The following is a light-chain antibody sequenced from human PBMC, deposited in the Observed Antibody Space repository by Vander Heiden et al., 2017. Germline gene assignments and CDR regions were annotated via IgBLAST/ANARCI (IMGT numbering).Light chain of an antibody. Sequence: DIQMTQSPSSLSASVGDRVTITCQAIQDISLYLNWYQQKPGKAPKRLIYDASNLQTGVPSRFSGSGSGTSFTITISSLQPEDIATYYCQQYYNVPRTFGGGTKVEIK. CDR1: QDISLY. V-gene: IGKV1-33*01. J-gene: IGKJ4*01. CDR2: DAS. CDR3: QQYYNVPRT.